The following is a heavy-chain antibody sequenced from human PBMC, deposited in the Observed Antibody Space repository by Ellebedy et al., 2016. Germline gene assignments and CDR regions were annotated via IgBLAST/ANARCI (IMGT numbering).Heavy chain of an antibody. CDR1: GFTFSNAW. D-gene: IGHD3-16*01. V-gene: IGHV3-15*01. CDR2: IKSKTDGGAA. J-gene: IGHJ4*02. CDR3: TTVYRYNHDSV. Sequence: GESLKISCAASGFTFSNAWMNWVRQAPGKGLEWVGRIKSKTDGGAADYAAPVKGRFTISRDDSKNTLYLQRNSLKTEDTAVYFCTTVYRYNHDSVWGQGTLVTVSS.